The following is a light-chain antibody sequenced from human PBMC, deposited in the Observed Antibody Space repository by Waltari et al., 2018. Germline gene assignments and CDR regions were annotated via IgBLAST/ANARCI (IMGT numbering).Light chain of an antibody. CDR2: ATS. CDR1: QSISKY. CDR3: QKYERLPAT. Sequence: EIMLTQSPATLSLSPGERAPLSCRASQSISKYLAWYQQKPGQAPRLLIYATSRRATGIPDRFSGSGSGTDFSLTISRLEPEDFAVYYCQKYERLPATFGQGTKVEFK. J-gene: IGKJ1*01. V-gene: IGKV3-20*01.